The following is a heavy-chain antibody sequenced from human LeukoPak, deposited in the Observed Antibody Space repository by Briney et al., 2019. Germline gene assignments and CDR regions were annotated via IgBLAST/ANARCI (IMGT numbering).Heavy chain of an antibody. CDR1: GFTVSSNY. Sequence: GGSLRLSCAASGFTVSSNYMSWVRHAPGKGLEWVSVIYSGGSTYYADSVKGRFTISRDNSKNTLYLQMNSLRAEDTAVYYCARGPRYFDWLLYNDYWGQGTLVTVSS. J-gene: IGHJ4*02. CDR2: IYSGGST. CDR3: ARGPRYFDWLLYNDY. V-gene: IGHV3-66*01. D-gene: IGHD3-9*01.